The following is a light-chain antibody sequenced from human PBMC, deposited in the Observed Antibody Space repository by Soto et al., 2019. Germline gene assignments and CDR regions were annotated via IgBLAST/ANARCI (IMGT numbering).Light chain of an antibody. CDR3: QQSYGTPPIT. CDR2: AAS. V-gene: IGKV1-39*01. J-gene: IGKJ5*01. CDR1: QSISSY. Sequence: DIQMTQSPSSLSASVGDRVTITCXASQSISSYLNWYQQKPGKAPKLLIYAASSLQSGVPSRFSGSGSGTDFTLTISSLQPEDFATYYCQQSYGTPPITFGQGTRLEI.